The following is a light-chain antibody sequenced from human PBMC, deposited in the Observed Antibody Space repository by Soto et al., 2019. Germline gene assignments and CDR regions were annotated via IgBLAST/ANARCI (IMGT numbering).Light chain of an antibody. J-gene: IGKJ4*01. CDR3: QKRFSNPLT. V-gene: IGKV1-39*01. CDR1: QDIDFY. CDR2: AAS. Sequence: DIPMTQSPSSVAASVGVRVTRTCRAGQDIDFYLNWYQNKPGKDNKLLIYAASTLQAGVPSRFSGSGSGTDCTLTITSLQPEDHATDYCQKRFSNPLTVGGGNKVEI.